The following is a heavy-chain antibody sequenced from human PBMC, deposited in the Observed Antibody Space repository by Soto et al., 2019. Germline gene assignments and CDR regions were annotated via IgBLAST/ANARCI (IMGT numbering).Heavy chain of an antibody. Sequence: SVKVSCKASGGTFSNSAIIWVRQAPGQGLEWMGGSLPICGTPNYTQKFQGRLTSSADEFSSTAHMELNILRSEDTSVYYCAPPAKARDTAMLKGLAHWGQGSMVTVYS. CDR2: SLPICGTP. CDR3: APPAKARDTAMLKGLAH. D-gene: IGHD5-18*01. CDR1: GGTFSNSA. V-gene: IGHV1-69*13. J-gene: IGHJ4*02.